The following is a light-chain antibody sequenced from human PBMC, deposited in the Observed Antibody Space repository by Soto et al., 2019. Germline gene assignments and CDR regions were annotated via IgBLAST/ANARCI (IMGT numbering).Light chain of an antibody. Sequence: QSALTQPASVSGSPGQSITISCTGTSSDVGSYNLVSWYQQHPDKAPKPMIYEDTKRPSGVSNRFSGSKSGNTASLTLSGLQAEDEADYYCCSYAGSTSLLFGGGTKLTVL. V-gene: IGLV2-23*02. J-gene: IGLJ2*01. CDR1: SSDVGSYNL. CDR2: EDT. CDR3: CSYAGSTSLL.